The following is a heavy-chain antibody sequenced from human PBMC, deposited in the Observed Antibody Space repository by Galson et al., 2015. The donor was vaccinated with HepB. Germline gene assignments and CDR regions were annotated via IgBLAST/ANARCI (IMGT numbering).Heavy chain of an antibody. CDR3: ARSKASGLYNVGTDAFDF. J-gene: IGHJ3*01. D-gene: IGHD3-3*01. V-gene: IGHV3-53*01. CDR2: IYSNGAT. CDR1: GFTVSSSY. Sequence: SLRLSCAASGFTVSSSYMSWVRQSPGKGLEWVSVIYSNGATYYADSVKGRFTISRDDSKNTLFLQMNSLGAEDTAVYFCARSKASGLYNVGTDAFDFWGQGTKVTVSS.